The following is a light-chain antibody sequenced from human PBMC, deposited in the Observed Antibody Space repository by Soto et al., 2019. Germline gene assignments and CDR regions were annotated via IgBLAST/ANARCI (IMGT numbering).Light chain of an antibody. CDR1: QNVNRW. Sequence: DIQMNQSPSSLSASVGDRVTITCRASQNVNRWLAWYQQKSDKAPKSLIYAASSLQNGVPSRFSASGSGTDFTLTISSLQPEDFATYYCQQYNSYPTFGGGTKVEIK. CDR3: QQYNSYPT. CDR2: AAS. J-gene: IGKJ4*01. V-gene: IGKV1D-16*01.